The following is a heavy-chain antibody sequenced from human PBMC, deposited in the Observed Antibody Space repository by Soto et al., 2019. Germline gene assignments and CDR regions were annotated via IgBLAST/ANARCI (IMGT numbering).Heavy chain of an antibody. CDR3: ATGEGYCSSTSCPTFLYYYYMDV. D-gene: IGHD2-2*01. CDR2: IYYSGST. V-gene: IGHV4-31*03. Sequence: SETLSLTCTVSGGSISSGCYYWSWIRQHPGKGLEWIGYIYYSGSTYYNPSLKSRVTISVDTSKNQFSLKLSSVTAADTAVYYCATGEGYCSSTSCPTFLYYYYMDVWGKGTTVTVSS. CDR1: GGSISSGCYY. J-gene: IGHJ6*03.